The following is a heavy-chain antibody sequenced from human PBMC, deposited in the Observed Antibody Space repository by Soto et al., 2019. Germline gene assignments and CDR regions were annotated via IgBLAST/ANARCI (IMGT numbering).Heavy chain of an antibody. D-gene: IGHD5-12*01. V-gene: IGHV4-39*01. CDR1: GGSISSSSYY. Sequence: PSETLSLTCTVSGGSISSSSYYWGWIRQPPGKGLEWIGSIYYSGSTYYNPSLKSRVTISVDTSKNQFSLKLSSVTAADTAVYYCARHSPRYSGYESWFDPWGQGTLVTVSS. CDR3: ARHSPRYSGYESWFDP. CDR2: IYYSGST. J-gene: IGHJ5*02.